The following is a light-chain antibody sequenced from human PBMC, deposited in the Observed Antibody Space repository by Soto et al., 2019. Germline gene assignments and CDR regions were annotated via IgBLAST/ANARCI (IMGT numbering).Light chain of an antibody. CDR3: QQHNQWPIT. CDR2: YIS. J-gene: IGKJ5*01. V-gene: IGKV3D-15*01. CDR1: QSVSNN. Sequence: EIVLTQSPDTLSLSPGERATLSCRASQSVSNNYLAWYQRKPGQAPRLLIYYISTRATGIPARFSGSGSGTEFTLTINSLQSEDSAVYYCQQHNQWPITFGQGTRLEIK.